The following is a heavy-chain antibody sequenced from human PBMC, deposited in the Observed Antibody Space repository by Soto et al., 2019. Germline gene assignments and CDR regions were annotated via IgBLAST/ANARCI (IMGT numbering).Heavy chain of an antibody. V-gene: IGHV5-51*01. D-gene: IGHD3-3*01. Sequence: GESLKISCKGSGYSFTSYWIGWVRQMPGKGLEWMGIIYPGDSDTRYSPSFQGQVTISADKSISTAYLQWSSLKASDTAMYYCARHGGDFWSGYYYYYYYMDVWGKGTTVTVSS. CDR3: ARHGGDFWSGYYYYYYYMDV. CDR1: GYSFTSYW. CDR2: IYPGDSDT. J-gene: IGHJ6*03.